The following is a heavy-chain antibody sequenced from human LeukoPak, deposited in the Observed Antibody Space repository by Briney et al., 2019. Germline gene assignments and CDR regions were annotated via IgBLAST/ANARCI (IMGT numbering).Heavy chain of an antibody. CDR1: GYSISSGYS. V-gene: IGHV4-38-2*01. D-gene: IGHD6-19*01. Sequence: SETLSLTCAVSGYSISSGYSWGWIRQPPGKGLEWIGSFYHSGSTYYNPPLKSRVTISVDTSKNQFSLKLSSVTAADTAVYYCARVAYSGGWAYFDYWGQGTLVTVSS. CDR3: ARVAYSGGWAYFDY. J-gene: IGHJ4*02. CDR2: FYHSGST.